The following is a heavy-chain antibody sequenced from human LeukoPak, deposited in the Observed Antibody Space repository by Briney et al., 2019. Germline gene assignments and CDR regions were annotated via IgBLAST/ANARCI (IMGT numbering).Heavy chain of an antibody. Sequence: GGSLRLSCAASGFTFSSYWMSWVRQAPGKGLEWVANIKQDGSEKNCVDSVKGRFTISRDNAKTSLYLEMNSLRAEDSAVYYCGASVFWWGQGTLVTVSS. D-gene: IGHD3-3*01. V-gene: IGHV3-7*03. CDR1: GFTFSSYW. CDR2: IKQDGSEK. J-gene: IGHJ4*02. CDR3: GASVFW.